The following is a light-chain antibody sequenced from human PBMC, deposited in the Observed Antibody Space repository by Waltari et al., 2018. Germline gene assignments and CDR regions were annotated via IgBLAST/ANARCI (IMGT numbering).Light chain of an antibody. J-gene: IGLJ2*01. V-gene: IGLV2-14*01. Sequence: QSALTQPASVSGSPGQSLTISCTGTSSDVGGYNYVSWYQQHPGKAPKLMIYEVSQRPSGVTKRFSGSKSGNTASLTISGLQAEDEADYYCSSYTSSSTPRVVFGGGTKLTVL. CDR1: SSDVGGYNY. CDR3: SSYTSSSTPRVV. CDR2: EVS.